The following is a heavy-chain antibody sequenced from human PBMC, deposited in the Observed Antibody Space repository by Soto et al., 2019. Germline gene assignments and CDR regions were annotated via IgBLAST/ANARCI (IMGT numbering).Heavy chain of an antibody. J-gene: IGHJ6*02. CDR3: ARGRDGYNYDYCYGMDV. Sequence: GGSLRLSCAASGFTFSSYSMNWVRQAPGKGLEWVSYISSSSSTIYYADSVKGRFTISRDNAKNSLYLQMNSLRAEDTAVYYCARGRDGYNYDYCYGMDVWGQGTTVTVSS. CDR1: GFTFSSYS. CDR2: ISSSSSTI. V-gene: IGHV3-48*01. D-gene: IGHD5-12*01.